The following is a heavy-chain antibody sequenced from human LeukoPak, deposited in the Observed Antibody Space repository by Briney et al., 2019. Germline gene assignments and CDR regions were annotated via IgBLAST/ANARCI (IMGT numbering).Heavy chain of an antibody. J-gene: IGHJ4*02. CDR3: ARDVSVDYYDSSGYYYTHRHFDY. CDR1: GYTFTSYG. D-gene: IGHD3-22*01. V-gene: IGHV1-18*01. Sequence: ASVKVSCKASGYTFTSYGISWVRQAPGQGLEWMGWISAYSGNTNYAQKLQGRVTMTTDTSTSTAYMELRSLRSDDTAVYYCARDVSVDYYDSSGYYYTHRHFDYWGQGTLVTVSS. CDR2: ISAYSGNT.